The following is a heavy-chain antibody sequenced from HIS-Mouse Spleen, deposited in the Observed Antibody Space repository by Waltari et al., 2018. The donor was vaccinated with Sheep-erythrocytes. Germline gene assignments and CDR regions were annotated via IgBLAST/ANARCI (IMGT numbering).Heavy chain of an antibody. CDR3: AKQTLRRTYFDY. J-gene: IGHJ4*02. Sequence: EVQLLESGGGLVQPGGSLRLSCAASGFTFSSYAMSWVRQARGKGVEWVSSCSNSGVSTYYADSVKGRLTISRNNSKNTLYLQMNSLRAEDTAIYYCAKQTLRRTYFDYWGQGTLVTVSS. CDR2: CSNSGVST. D-gene: IGHD4-17*01. CDR1: GFTFSSYA. V-gene: IGHV3-23*01.